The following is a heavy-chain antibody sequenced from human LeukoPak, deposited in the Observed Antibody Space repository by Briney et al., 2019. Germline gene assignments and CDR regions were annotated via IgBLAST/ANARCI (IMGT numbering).Heavy chain of an antibody. Sequence: SETLSLTCSVSGVSISSGSNYWGWIRQPPGKTLEWIGRIYSRGNTYYNPSLKSRDIILIDTAKNHFSLNLSSVTAADTAVYYCARSDGYGLVGIWGQGTMVTVSS. V-gene: IGHV4-39*07. CDR3: ARSDGYGLVGI. CDR2: IYSRGNT. CDR1: GVSISSGSNY. D-gene: IGHD3-10*01. J-gene: IGHJ3*02.